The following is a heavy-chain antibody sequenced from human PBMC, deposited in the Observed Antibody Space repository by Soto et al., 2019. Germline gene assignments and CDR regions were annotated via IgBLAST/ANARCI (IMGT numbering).Heavy chain of an antibody. D-gene: IGHD6-19*01. CDR2: IYHTGSA. Sequence: SETLSLTCTVSGGSISSGDYFWSWFRQPPGKGLEWIGYIYHTGSAYYNPSLKSRVTMSVDTSKNQFSLKLSSVTAADTAVYYCARDSSGWNWFDPWGQGTLVTVSS. J-gene: IGHJ5*02. CDR3: ARDSSGWNWFDP. V-gene: IGHV4-30-4*01. CDR1: GGSISSGDYF.